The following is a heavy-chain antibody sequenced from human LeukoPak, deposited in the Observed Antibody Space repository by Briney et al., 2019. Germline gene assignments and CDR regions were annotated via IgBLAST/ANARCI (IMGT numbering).Heavy chain of an antibody. Sequence: GGSLRLSCSASGFTFSSYAMHWVRQAPGKGLEYVSAISSNGGSTYYADSVKGRFTISRDNSKNTLYLQMSSLRSEDTAVYYCARAELSRDGYTSFDYWGQGTLVTVSS. CDR3: ARAELSRDGYTSFDY. J-gene: IGHJ4*02. CDR2: ISSNGGST. V-gene: IGHV3-64D*06. CDR1: GFTFSSYA. D-gene: IGHD5-24*01.